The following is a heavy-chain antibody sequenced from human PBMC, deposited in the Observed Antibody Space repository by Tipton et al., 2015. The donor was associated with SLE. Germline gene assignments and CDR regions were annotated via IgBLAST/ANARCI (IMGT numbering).Heavy chain of an antibody. J-gene: IGHJ5*02. V-gene: IGHV4-4*07. Sequence: GLVKPSETPSLTCNVSGVSISSSYWSWIRQPAGKGLEWIGSIYYTGTTTYYNSFLKSRVTMSVDTSKNQFSLRLTSVIAADTAVYYCARLHGYSYGLNWFDPWGQGTLISVSS. CDR2: IYYTGTTT. CDR3: ARLHGYSYGLNWFDP. CDR1: GVSISSSY. D-gene: IGHD5-18*01.